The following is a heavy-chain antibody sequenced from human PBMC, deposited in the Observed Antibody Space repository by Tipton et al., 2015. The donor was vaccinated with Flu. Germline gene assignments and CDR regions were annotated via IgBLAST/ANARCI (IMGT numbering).Heavy chain of an antibody. CDR1: GYTFTGYY. V-gene: IGHV1-2*06. J-gene: IGHJ4*02. D-gene: IGHD3-22*01. CDR3: ARVTYYYDSSHFGY. CDR2: INPNSGGT. Sequence: QMQLVQSGAEVKKPGASVKVSCKASGYTFTGYYMHWVRQAPGQGLEWMGRINPNSGGTDYAQKFQGRVTMTRDTSVSTAYMELSRLRSDDTAVYYCARVTYYYDSSHFGYWGQGTLVTVSS.